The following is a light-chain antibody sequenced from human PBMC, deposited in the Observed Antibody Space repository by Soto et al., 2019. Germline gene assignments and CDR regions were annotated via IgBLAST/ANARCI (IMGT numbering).Light chain of an antibody. V-gene: IGKV1-33*01. J-gene: IGKJ3*01. CDR1: QDISNY. CDR2: DAS. CDR3: QQYDNLPPFT. Sequence: DIPMTQSPSSLSASVGDRVTITCQASQDISNYLNWYQQKPGKAPKLLIYDASNLETGVPSRFSGSGSGTDFTFTISRVQPEDIATYYCQQYDNLPPFTFGPGTKVDIK.